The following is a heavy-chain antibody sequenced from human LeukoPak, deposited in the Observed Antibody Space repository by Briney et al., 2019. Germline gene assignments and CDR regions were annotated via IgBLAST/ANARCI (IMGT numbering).Heavy chain of an antibody. Sequence: GGSLRLSYAASGFTFSSYGMHWVRQAPGKGLEWVAVISYDGSNKYYADSVKGRFTISRDNSKNTLYLQMNSLRAEDTAVYYCAKGKTTLYYYGMDVWGQGTTVTVSS. CDR3: AKGKTTLYYYGMDV. J-gene: IGHJ6*02. V-gene: IGHV3-30*18. CDR1: GFTFSSYG. CDR2: ISYDGSNK. D-gene: IGHD1-7*01.